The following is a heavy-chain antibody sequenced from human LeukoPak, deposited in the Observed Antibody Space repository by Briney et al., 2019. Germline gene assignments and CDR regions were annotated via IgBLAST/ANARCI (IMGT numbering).Heavy chain of an antibody. J-gene: IGHJ2*01. CDR3: ARDRPATENWYLDL. CDR1: GGSISSGSYS. D-gene: IGHD1-26*01. V-gene: IGHV4-61*02. Sequence: SETLSLTCTVSGGSISSGSYSWSWIRQPAGKGLEWIGRISTSGSTNYNPSLKSRVTISLDTSKNQFSLKLTSVTAADTAVYYCARDRPATENWYLDLWGRGTLVTVSS. CDR2: ISTSGST.